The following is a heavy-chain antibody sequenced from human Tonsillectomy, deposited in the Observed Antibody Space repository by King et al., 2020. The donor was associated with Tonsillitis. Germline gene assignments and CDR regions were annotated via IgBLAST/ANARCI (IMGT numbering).Heavy chain of an antibody. Sequence: VQLVEFGGGLVKPGGSLRLSCAASGFTFSNYNMNWVRQAPGKGLEWVSSISSGSSYIHYTDSVRGRFTISIDNAENSLYLHMNSLRAEDTAVYYCARVGGNTDDFWSGWAYGLDVWGQGTTVTVSS. CDR1: GFTFSNYN. CDR3: ARVGGNTDDFWSGWAYGLDV. J-gene: IGHJ6*02. CDR2: ISSGSSYI. D-gene: IGHD3-3*01. V-gene: IGHV3-21*01.